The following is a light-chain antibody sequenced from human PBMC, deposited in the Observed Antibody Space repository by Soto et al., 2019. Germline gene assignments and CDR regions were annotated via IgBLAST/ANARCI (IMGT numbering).Light chain of an antibody. CDR2: DAS. Sequence: EIVLTQSPATLSLSPGERATLSCRASQSVSRYLAWYQQKPGQAAMLLIYDASNRATGIPARFSGSGSGTDFTLTISSLEPEDFAVYYCQQRSDWPSTFGGGTKVQIK. V-gene: IGKV3-11*01. J-gene: IGKJ4*01. CDR3: QQRSDWPST. CDR1: QSVSRY.